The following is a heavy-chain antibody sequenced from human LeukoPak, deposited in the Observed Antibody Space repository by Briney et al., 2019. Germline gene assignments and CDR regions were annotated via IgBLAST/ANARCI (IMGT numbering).Heavy chain of an antibody. CDR2: MNPTSSDT. Sequence: ASVKVSCKASGYTFTSYDISWVRQATGQGLEWMGWMNPTSSDTEYAQKFQGRITMTMSTSISTAYMELTSLRSEDTAVYYCARGHNYYGMDVWGQGTTVTVTS. CDR1: GYTFTSYD. V-gene: IGHV1-8*01. CDR3: ARGHNYYGMDV. J-gene: IGHJ6*02.